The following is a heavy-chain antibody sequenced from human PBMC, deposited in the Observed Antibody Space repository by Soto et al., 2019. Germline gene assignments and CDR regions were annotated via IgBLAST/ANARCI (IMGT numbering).Heavy chain of an antibody. CDR3: ARDLGYYYDSSGSVAFDI. CDR1: GGSFSGYH. Sequence: PSEPLSLTCAVYGGSFSGYHWSWIRQPPGKGLEWIGKINHGGSAIYSPSLKSRLTISVDTSKNQFSLELSSVTAADTAVYFCARDLGYYYDSSGSVAFDIWGQGTMVT. J-gene: IGHJ3*02. CDR2: INHGGSA. D-gene: IGHD3-22*01. V-gene: IGHV4-34*01.